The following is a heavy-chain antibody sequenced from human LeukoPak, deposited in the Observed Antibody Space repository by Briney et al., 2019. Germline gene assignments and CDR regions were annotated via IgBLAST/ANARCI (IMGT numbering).Heavy chain of an antibody. Sequence: ASVKVPAKPSGTTFTSKDINGGGQPTGKGLEWMGWMNPNSGNTGYAQKFQGRVTMTRNTSISTAYMELSSLRSEDTAVYYCARAPVCGFDYWGQGTLVTVSS. D-gene: IGHD2-21*01. CDR1: GTTFTSKD. J-gene: IGHJ4*02. CDR2: MNPNSGNT. CDR3: ARAPVCGFDY. V-gene: IGHV1-8*01.